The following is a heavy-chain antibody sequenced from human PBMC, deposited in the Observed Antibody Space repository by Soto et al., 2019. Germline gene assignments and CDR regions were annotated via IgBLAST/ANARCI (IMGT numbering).Heavy chain of an antibody. J-gene: IGHJ6*02. CDR3: ARGPLVRVDYYYGMDV. V-gene: IGHV3-53*01. Sequence: GGSLRLSCTASGFSVSGNYMSWVRQAPEKGLEWVSIIYTDGITYYADCVKGRFTIPRDNSKNALYVQMNSLRAEDTVVYYCARGPLVRVDYYYGMDVWGQGTTVTVSS. CDR2: IYTDGIT. CDR1: GFSVSGNY. D-gene: IGHD6-13*01.